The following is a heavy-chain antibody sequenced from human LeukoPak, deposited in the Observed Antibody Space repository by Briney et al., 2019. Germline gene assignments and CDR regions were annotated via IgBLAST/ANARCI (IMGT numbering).Heavy chain of an antibody. CDR3: ARGHYDVLAASYKWTPDY. CDR2: ITSGGDYI. J-gene: IGHJ4*02. V-gene: IGHV3-21*01. Sequence: GGSLRLSCAASGFTFNTFNMDWVRQAPGKGLEWVSSITSGGDYIYYADSVKGRFTTSRDNAKNSLSLQLNSLRVEDTAVYYCARGHYDVLAASYKWTPDYWGQRTLVTVSS. CDR1: GFTFNTFN. D-gene: IGHD3-9*01.